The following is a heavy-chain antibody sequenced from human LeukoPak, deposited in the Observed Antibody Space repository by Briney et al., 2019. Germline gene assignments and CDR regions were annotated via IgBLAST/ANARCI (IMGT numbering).Heavy chain of an antibody. CDR1: GYTFTGYY. CDR3: ARGDIVATIEFDY. D-gene: IGHD5-12*01. V-gene: IGHV1-2*02. CDR2: INPNSGGT. Sequence: GASVKVSCKAFGYTFTGYYMHWVRQAPGQGLEWMGWINPNSGGTNYAQKFQGRVTMTRDTSISTAYMELSRLRSDDTAVYYCARGDIVATIEFDYWGQGTLVTVSS. J-gene: IGHJ4*02.